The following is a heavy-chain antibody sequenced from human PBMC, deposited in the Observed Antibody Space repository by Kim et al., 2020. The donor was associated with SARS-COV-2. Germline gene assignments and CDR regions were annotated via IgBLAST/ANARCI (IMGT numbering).Heavy chain of an antibody. CDR3: ARAGGIAVAGPPWYFDL. D-gene: IGHD6-19*01. V-gene: IGHV4-61*01. CDR2: IYYSGST. Sequence: SETLSLTCTVSGGSVSSGSYYWSWIRQPPGKGLEWIGYIYYSGSTNYNPSLKSRVTISVDTSKNQFSLKLSSVTAADTAVYYCARAGGIAVAGPPWYFDLWGRGTLVTVSS. CDR1: GGSVSSGSYY. J-gene: IGHJ2*01.